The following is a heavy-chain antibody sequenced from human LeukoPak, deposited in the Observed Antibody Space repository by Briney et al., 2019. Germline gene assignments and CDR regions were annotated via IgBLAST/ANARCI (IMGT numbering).Heavy chain of an antibody. D-gene: IGHD3-22*01. CDR2: IKQDGSEK. Sequence: GGSLRLTCEVSGFIFNRYAMSWVRQAPGKGLEWVANIKQDGSEKYYVDSVKGRFTISRDNAKNSLYLQMNSLTVEDTAVYYCARDPYNGGGYGAFDFWGQGTMVTVSS. V-gene: IGHV3-7*01. J-gene: IGHJ3*01. CDR3: ARDPYNGGGYGAFDF. CDR1: GFIFNRYA.